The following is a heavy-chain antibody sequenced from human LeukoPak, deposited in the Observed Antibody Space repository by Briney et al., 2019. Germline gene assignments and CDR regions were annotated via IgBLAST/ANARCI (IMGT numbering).Heavy chain of an antibody. V-gene: IGHV4-34*01. Sequence: SETLSLTCAVYGGSFSGYYWSWIRQPPGKGLEWIGEINHSGSTNYNPSLKSRVTISVDTSKNQFSLKLSSVTAADTAVYYCARGHVFGYWGQGTLVTVSS. J-gene: IGHJ4*02. D-gene: IGHD2-21*01. CDR2: INHSGST. CDR3: ARGHVFGY. CDR1: GGSFSGYY.